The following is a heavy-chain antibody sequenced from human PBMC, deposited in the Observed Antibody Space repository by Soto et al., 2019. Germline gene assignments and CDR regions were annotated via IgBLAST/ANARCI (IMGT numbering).Heavy chain of an antibody. J-gene: IGHJ4*02. CDR2: IYYSGST. CDR3: ARRVYASYYFDD. D-gene: IGHD2-8*01. Sequence: PSETLSLTCTVSGGSISSYYWSWIRQPPGKGLEWIGYIYYSGSTNYNPSLKSRVTISVDTSKNQFSLKLSSVTAADTAVYYCARRVYASYYFDDWGQGTLVTVSS. CDR1: GGSISSYY. V-gene: IGHV4-59*08.